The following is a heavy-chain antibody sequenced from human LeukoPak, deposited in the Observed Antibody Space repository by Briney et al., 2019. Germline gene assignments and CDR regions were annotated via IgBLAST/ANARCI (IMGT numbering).Heavy chain of an antibody. Sequence: SETLSLTCTVSGGSISSGSYYWSWIRQPAGKGLEWIGRIYTSGSTNYNPSLKSRVTISVDTSKNQFSLKLSSVTAADTAVYYCARDFKGDYYYYYMDVWGKGTTVTVPS. CDR1: GGSISSGSYY. J-gene: IGHJ6*03. V-gene: IGHV4-61*02. CDR2: IYTSGST. CDR3: ARDFKGDYYYYYMDV.